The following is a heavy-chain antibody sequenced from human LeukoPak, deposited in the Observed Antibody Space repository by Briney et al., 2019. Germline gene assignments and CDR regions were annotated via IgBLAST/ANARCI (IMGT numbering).Heavy chain of an antibody. J-gene: IGHJ4*02. CDR2: IRYDGSNK. V-gene: IGHV3-30*02. CDR3: AKDQYQLLPPGSGYFDY. CDR1: GFTFSSYG. Sequence: PGGSLRLSCAASGFTFSSYGMHWVRQAPGKGLEWVAFIRYDGSNKYYADSVKGRFTISRDNSKNTLYLQMNSLRAEDTAEYYCAKDQYQLLPPGSGYFDYWGQGTLVTVSS. D-gene: IGHD2-2*01.